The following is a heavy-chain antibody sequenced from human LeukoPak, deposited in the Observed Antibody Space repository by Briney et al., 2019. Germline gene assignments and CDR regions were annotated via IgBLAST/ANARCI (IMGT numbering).Heavy chain of an antibody. CDR2: ISSSGSTI. D-gene: IGHD3-10*02. Sequence: GGSLRLSCAASGFTFSSYEMNWVRQAPGKGLDWISYISSSGSTIYYADSMKGRFTISRDNAKNSLYLQMNSLRAEDTAVYYCAELGITMIGGVWGKGTTVTISS. V-gene: IGHV3-48*03. J-gene: IGHJ6*04. CDR1: GFTFSSYE. CDR3: AELGITMIGGV.